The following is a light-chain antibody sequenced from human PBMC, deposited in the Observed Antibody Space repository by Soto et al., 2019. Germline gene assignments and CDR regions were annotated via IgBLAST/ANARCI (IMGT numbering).Light chain of an antibody. J-gene: IGKJ4*01. CDR3: QKYNSAPLT. CDR2: AAS. Sequence: DIQMTQSPSSLSASVGDRVSITCRASQGISNYLAWYQQKPGKVPEILIYAASTLRPGVPSRFSGGGSGTDFTLTISSLQPGDVATYYGQKYNSAPLTFGGGTKVEIK. CDR1: QGISNY. V-gene: IGKV1-27*01.